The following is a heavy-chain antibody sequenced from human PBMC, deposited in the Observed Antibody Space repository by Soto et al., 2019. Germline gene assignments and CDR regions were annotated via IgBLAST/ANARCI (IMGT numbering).Heavy chain of an antibody. CDR1: GFSLSTSGVG. CDR2: IYWNDDK. V-gene: IGHV2-5*01. D-gene: IGHD3-22*01. Sequence: QITLKESGPTLVKPTQTLTLTCTFSGFSLSTSGVGVGWIRQPPGKALEWLALIYWNDDKRYSPSLKSRLTITKDTPKNQVVLTMTNMDPVDTATYYCAHRLFGVVIFDYWGQGTLVTVSS. J-gene: IGHJ4*02. CDR3: AHRLFGVVIFDY.